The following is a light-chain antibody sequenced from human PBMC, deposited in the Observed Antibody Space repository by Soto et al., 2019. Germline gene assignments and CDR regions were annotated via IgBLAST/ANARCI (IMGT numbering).Light chain of an antibody. CDR3: QKYNSAPRT. V-gene: IGKV1-27*01. CDR2: AAS. J-gene: IGKJ1*01. CDR1: QGISNY. Sequence: DIQMTQSPSSLSVSVGDRDTITCRASQGISNYLAWYQQKPGKVPKLLIYAASTLQSGVPSRFSGSGSGTDFTLTISSLQPEDVAAYYCQKYNSAPRTFGQGTKVEIK.